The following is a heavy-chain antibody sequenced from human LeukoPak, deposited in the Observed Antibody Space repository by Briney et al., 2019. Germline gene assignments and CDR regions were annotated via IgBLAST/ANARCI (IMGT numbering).Heavy chain of an antibody. CDR2: FDPEDGET. D-gene: IGHD3-3*01. Sequence: ASVKVSCKVSGYTLTELSMHWVRQAPGKGPEWMGGFDPEDGETIYAQKFQGRVTMTEDTSTDTAYMELSSLRSEDTAVYYCATYDFWSGHLNAGGQGTLVTVSS. CDR3: ATYDFWSGHLNA. V-gene: IGHV1-24*01. CDR1: GYTLTELS. J-gene: IGHJ4*02.